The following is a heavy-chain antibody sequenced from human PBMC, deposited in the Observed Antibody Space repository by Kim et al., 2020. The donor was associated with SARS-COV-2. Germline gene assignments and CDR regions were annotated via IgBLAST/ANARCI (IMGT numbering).Heavy chain of an antibody. CDR1: GFTFSSYG. CDR3: ALQDTGEYYYYYGMDV. Sequence: GGSLRLSCAASGFTFSSYGMHWVRQAPGKGLEWVAVISYDGSNKYYADSVKGRFTISRDNSKNTLYLQMNSLRAEDKAVYYCALQDTGEYYYYYGMDVWGQGNTVTVSS. V-gene: IGHV3-30*03. D-gene: IGHD7-27*01. J-gene: IGHJ6*02. CDR2: ISYDGSNK.